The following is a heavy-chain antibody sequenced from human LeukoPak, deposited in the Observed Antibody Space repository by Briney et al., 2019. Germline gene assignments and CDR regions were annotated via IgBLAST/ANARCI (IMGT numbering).Heavy chain of an antibody. Sequence: PGRSLRLSCAASGFTFSSYGMHWVRQAPGKGLEWVAVIWDDGSNKYYADSVKGRFTISRENSKNKLYMKMNSLRAEDTAVYYCAKDSGSAYCSSTSCYEKGFDYWGQGTLVTVSS. J-gene: IGHJ4*02. CDR3: AKDSGSAYCSSTSCYEKGFDY. CDR1: GFTFSSYG. CDR2: IWDDGSNK. V-gene: IGHV3-33*06. D-gene: IGHD2-2*01.